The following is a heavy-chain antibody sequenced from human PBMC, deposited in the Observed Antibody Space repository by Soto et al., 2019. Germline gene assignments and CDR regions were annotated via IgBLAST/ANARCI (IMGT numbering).Heavy chain of an antibody. J-gene: IGHJ5*02. V-gene: IGHV4-31*03. CDR1: GGSISSGGYY. Sequence: QVQLQESGPGLVKPSQTLSLTCTVSGGSISSGGYYWSWIRQHPGKGLEWIGYIYYSGSTYYNPSLKSRVTISVDTSKNQCSLKLSSVTAADTAVYYCARDQVSRGAWFDPWGQGTLVTVSS. CDR3: ARDQVSRGAWFDP. CDR2: IYYSGST. D-gene: IGHD3-10*01.